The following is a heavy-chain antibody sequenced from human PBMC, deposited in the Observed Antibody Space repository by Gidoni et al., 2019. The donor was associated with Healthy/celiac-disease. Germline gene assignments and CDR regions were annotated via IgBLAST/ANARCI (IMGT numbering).Heavy chain of an antibody. CDR1: GFTFSSYG. J-gene: IGHJ4*02. V-gene: IGHV3-30*18. Sequence: QVQLVESGGGVVQPGRSLRLSCAASGFTFSSYGMHWVRQAPGKGLEWVAVISYDGSNKDYADSVKGRFTISRDNSKNTLYLQMNSLRAEDTAVYYCAKGTSGYAMTYFDYWGQGTLVTVSS. D-gene: IGHD5-12*01. CDR2: ISYDGSNK. CDR3: AKGTSGYAMTYFDY.